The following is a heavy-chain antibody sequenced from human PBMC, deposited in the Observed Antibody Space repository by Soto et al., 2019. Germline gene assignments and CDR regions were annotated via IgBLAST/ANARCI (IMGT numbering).Heavy chain of an antibody. CDR1: GFTFSSNA. J-gene: IGHJ6*02. CDR3: AKDRGVVVPAAIPMRSMDV. Sequence: PGRSLRLACSASGFTFSSNAMSWVRQAPGKWLAWVSAISGSGGSTYYADSVKGRFTISRDNSKNTLYLQMNSLRAEDTAVYYCAKDRGVVVPAAIPMRSMDVWGQGTTVTVSS. V-gene: IGHV3-23*01. CDR2: ISGSGGST. D-gene: IGHD2-2*01.